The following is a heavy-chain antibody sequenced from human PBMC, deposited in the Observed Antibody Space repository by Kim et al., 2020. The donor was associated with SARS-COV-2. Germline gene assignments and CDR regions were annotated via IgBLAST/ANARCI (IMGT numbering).Heavy chain of an antibody. CDR3: ARYTGSSSTHDYFDY. J-gene: IGHJ4*02. CDR1: GGSISSGGYY. D-gene: IGHD6-6*01. Sequence: SETLSLTCTVSGGSISSGGYYWSWIRQHPGKGLEWIGYIYYSGSTYYNPSLKSRVTISVDTSKNQFSLKLSSVTAADTAVYYCARYTGSSSTHDYFDYWGQGTLVTVSS. CDR2: IYYSGST. V-gene: IGHV4-31*03.